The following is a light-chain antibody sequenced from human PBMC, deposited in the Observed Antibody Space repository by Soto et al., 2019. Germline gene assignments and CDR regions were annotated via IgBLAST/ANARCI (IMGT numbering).Light chain of an antibody. V-gene: IGKV1-39*01. CDR2: AAS. CDR1: ESVYRY. Sequence: DIQMTQSPSSLSASVGDRVTITCRASESVYRYLNWYQQKPGRAPNLLIYAASNLHSGVPSRFSGSGSGTDFTLTIANLQPEDFAPYYCQQSYRTPLTFGGGTKVEI. J-gene: IGKJ4*01. CDR3: QQSYRTPLT.